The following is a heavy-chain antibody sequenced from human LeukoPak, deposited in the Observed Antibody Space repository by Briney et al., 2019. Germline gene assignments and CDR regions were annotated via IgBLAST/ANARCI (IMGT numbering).Heavy chain of an antibody. V-gene: IGHV4-34*01. CDR1: GGSFSGYY. CDR2: INHSGST. Sequence: PSETLSLTCTVYGGSFSGYYWSWIRQPPGKGLEWIGEINHSGSTNYNPSLKSRVTISVDTSKNQFSLKLSSVTAADTAVYYCARVSTIRRYSSGWVPAQHWGQGTLVTVSS. CDR3: ARVSTIRRYSSGWVPAQH. D-gene: IGHD6-19*01. J-gene: IGHJ1*01.